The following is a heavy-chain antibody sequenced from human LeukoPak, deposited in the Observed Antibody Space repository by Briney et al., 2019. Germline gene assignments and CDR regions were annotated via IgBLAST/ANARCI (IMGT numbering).Heavy chain of an antibody. J-gene: IGHJ4*02. CDR2: INHSGST. D-gene: IGHD3-22*01. V-gene: IGHV4-34*01. Sequence: SETLSLTCAVYGGSFSGYYWSWIRQPPGKGLEWIGEINHSGSTNYNLSLKSRVTISVDTSKKQFSLKLSSVTAADTAVYYCVTYYFDSSGPKKNYWGQGTLVTVSS. CDR3: VTYYFDSSGPKKNY. CDR1: GGSFSGYY.